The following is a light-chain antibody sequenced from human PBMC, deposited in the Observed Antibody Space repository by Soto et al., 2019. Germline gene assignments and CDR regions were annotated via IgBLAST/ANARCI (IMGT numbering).Light chain of an antibody. J-gene: IGLJ3*02. CDR1: SSDVGGYDY. CDR2: DVS. Sequence: QSVLTQPRSVSGSPGHSVTISCTGTSSDVGGYDYVSWYQHCPGKAPRLMIYDVSKRPSGVPDRFSGSKSANTASLTITGLQTEDEAVYYCSSYTHTSPVVFGGGTQLTVL. V-gene: IGLV2-11*01. CDR3: SSYTHTSPVV.